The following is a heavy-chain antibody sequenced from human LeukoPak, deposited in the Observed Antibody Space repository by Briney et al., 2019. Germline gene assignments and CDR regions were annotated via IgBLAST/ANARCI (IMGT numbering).Heavy chain of an antibody. CDR3: ARGVTYGDDYYYYYMDV. D-gene: IGHD4-17*01. J-gene: IGHJ6*03. V-gene: IGHV3-30*04. Sequence: GGSLRLSCAASGFSFSSYAMHWVRQAPGKGLEWVAVISYDGSNKYYADSVKGRFTISRDNSKNTLYLQMNSLRAEDTAVYYCARGVTYGDDYYYYYMDVWGKGTTVTVSS. CDR1: GFSFSSYA. CDR2: ISYDGSNK.